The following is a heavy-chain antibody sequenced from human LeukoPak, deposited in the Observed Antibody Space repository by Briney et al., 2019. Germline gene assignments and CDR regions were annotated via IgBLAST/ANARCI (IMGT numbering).Heavy chain of an antibody. CDR3: AKRNTMVRGGPCFDY. V-gene: IGHV3-23*01. J-gene: IGHJ4*02. CDR1: GFTFSSYE. D-gene: IGHD3-10*01. Sequence: GGSLRLSCAASGFTFSSYEMNWVRQAPGKGLEWVSIIFGNGDTTYYADSVKGRFTVSRDNSKDTLYLQMNDLRPDDTAIYYCAKRNTMVRGGPCFDYWGQGLLVTVSS. CDR2: IFGNGDTT.